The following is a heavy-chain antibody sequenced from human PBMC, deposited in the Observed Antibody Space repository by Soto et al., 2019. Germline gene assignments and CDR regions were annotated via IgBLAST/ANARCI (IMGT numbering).Heavy chain of an antibody. Sequence: SEILSLTCTVSGGSVSSGSYYWSWIRQPPGKGLEWIGYIYYSGSTNYNPSFKSRVTISVDTSKNQFSLKLSSVTATDTAVYYCARLSRRTPYYDYYYGMDVWGQGTTVTVSS. CDR3: ARLSRRTPYYDYYYGMDV. CDR2: IYYSGST. J-gene: IGHJ6*02. V-gene: IGHV4-61*01. CDR1: GGSVSSGSYY.